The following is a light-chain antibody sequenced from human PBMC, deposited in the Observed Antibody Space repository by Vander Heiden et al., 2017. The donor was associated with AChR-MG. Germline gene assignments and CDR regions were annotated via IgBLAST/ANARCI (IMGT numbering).Light chain of an antibody. J-gene: IGKJ1*01. V-gene: IGKV1-39*01. Sequence: DIQMTQSPSSLSAFVGDRVTITCRASHNINRYVNWYQQKPGKAPKILIYAASSLQSGVPSRFSGSGSGTDFTLTISSLQPEDFAIYYCQQSDSISWAFGQGTKVEIK. CDR1: HNINRY. CDR2: AAS. CDR3: QQSDSISWA.